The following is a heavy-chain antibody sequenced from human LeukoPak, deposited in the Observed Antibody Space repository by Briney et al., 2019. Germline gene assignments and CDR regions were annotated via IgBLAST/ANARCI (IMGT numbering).Heavy chain of an antibody. J-gene: IGHJ4*02. D-gene: IGHD3-22*01. CDR1: GFTFSSYS. CDR2: ISSSSSTI. CDR3: AKDFLLYDSSTYFDY. V-gene: IGHV3-48*01. Sequence: GGSLRLSCAASGFTFSSYSMNWVRQAPGKGLEWVSHISSSSSTIYYADSVKGRFTISRDNAKNSLYLQMNSLRAEDTAVYYCAKDFLLYDSSTYFDYWGQGTLVTVSS.